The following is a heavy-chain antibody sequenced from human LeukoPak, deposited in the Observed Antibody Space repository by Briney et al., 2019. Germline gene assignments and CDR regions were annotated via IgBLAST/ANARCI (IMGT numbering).Heavy chain of an antibody. CDR1: GFTFSSYT. CDR2: ISYDGSNK. Sequence: QAGGSLRLSCAASGFTFSSYTMHWVRQAPGKGLEWVALISYDGSNKYYVDSVKGRFTISRDNSKNTLYLQMNSLRVEDTAVYHCARSRGVSGYDFAYWGQGTLVTVSS. D-gene: IGHD5-12*01. J-gene: IGHJ4*02. V-gene: IGHV3-30-3*01. CDR3: ARSRGVSGYDFAY.